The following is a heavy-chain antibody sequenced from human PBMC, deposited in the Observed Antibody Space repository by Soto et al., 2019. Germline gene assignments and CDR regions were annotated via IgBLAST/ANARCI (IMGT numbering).Heavy chain of an antibody. V-gene: IGHV1-8*01. D-gene: IGHD6-19*01. J-gene: IGHJ5*02. CDR3: TRDSVWPTNKFAP. CDR2: ISANRGTT. CDR1: GYSFNSYE. Sequence: QVQLVQSGAEVKNPGALVKVSCKASGYSFNSYEISWVRQATGQGLAWMAWISANRGTTGYAQMLQGSPSVTFNTSLTTVYMELSGLRSDDTAVYYCTRDSVWPTNKFAPWGQGTLVTVSS.